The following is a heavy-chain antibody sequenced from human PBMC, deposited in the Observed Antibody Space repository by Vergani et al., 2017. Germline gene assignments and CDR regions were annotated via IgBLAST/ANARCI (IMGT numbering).Heavy chain of an antibody. CDR2: IRWNSGAV. D-gene: IGHD5-12*01. CDR3: TKVSRGYTGYFFDY. CDR1: GITFWKFG. J-gene: IGHJ4*02. V-gene: IGHV3-9*01. Sequence: EVDLVESGGGLAQPGGSLRLSCEASGITFWKFGMHWVRQGPGKGLEWVSGIRWNSGAVDYADSVRGRFTISRDNAKNSLFLEMNSLRFEDTAVYYCTKVSRGYTGYFFDYWGQGTLATVSS.